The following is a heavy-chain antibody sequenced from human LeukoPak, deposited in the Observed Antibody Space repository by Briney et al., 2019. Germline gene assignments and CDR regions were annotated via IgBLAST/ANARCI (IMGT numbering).Heavy chain of an antibody. Sequence: GGSLRLSCAASGFTFSSYGMHWVRQAPGKGLEWVAVISYDGSNKYYADSVKGRFTISRDNAKNSLFLQMSSLRAEDTAVYYCARDVSEYPYPEVTLDYRGQGALVTVSS. V-gene: IGHV3-30*03. D-gene: IGHD2-15*01. CDR1: GFTFSSYG. J-gene: IGHJ4*02. CDR2: ISYDGSNK. CDR3: ARDVSEYPYPEVTLDY.